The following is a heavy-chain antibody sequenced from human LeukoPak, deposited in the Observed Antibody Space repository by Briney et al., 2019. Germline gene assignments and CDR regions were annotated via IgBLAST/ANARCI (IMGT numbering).Heavy chain of an antibody. CDR1: GFTFSSYA. CDR3: ARSPPDIVVVPAPTFDP. D-gene: IGHD2-2*01. V-gene: IGHV3-23*01. CDR2: ISGSGGST. J-gene: IGHJ5*02. Sequence: GGSLRLSCAASGFTFSSYAMSWVRQAPGKGLEWVSAISGSGGSTYYADSVKGRFTISRDNAKNSLYLQMNSLRAEDTAVYYCARSPPDIVVVPAPTFDPWGQGTLVTVSS.